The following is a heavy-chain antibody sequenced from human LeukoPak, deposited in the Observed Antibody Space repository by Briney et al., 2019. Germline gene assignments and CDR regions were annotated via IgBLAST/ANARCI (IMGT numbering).Heavy chain of an antibody. CDR2: IVPVFGTP. CDR3: ARGSASNWPVDY. V-gene: IGHV1-69*01. Sequence: SVKVSCKASGGSFSSYAISWVRQAPGLGLEWMGGIVPVFGTPNYALKFQGRLTIIADDSSSTAYMELRSLTSDDTAVYYCARGSASNWPVDYWGQGTLVTVS. CDR1: GGSFSSYA. J-gene: IGHJ4*02. D-gene: IGHD6-13*01.